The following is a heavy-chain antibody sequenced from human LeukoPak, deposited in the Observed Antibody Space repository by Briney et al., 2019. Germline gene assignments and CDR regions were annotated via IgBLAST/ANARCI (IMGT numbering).Heavy chain of an antibody. V-gene: IGHV5-51*01. CDR2: IYPGDSYT. Sequence: GESLKISCEGSGYSFTNYWIGWVRQMPGKGLEWMGIIYPGDSYTRYSPSFQGHVTMSVDKSINTAYLQWSSLEASDTAMYYCARRQGCSSSSCPPDYWGQGTLVTVSS. CDR3: ARRQGCSSSSCPPDY. CDR1: GYSFTNYW. J-gene: IGHJ4*02. D-gene: IGHD2-2*01.